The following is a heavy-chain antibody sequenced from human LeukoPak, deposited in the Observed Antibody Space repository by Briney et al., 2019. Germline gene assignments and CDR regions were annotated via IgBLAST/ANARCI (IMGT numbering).Heavy chain of an antibody. CDR2: ISTSSSYI. V-gene: IGHV3-21*01. J-gene: IGHJ4*02. CDR1: GFTFRSFG. CDR3: ARVTNGGYDSGNFDY. D-gene: IGHD5-12*01. Sequence: GGSLRLSCAASGFTFRSFGMNWVRQAPGKGLEWVSFISTSSSYIYYADSVKGRFTISRDNAKNSLYLQMNSLRAEDTAVYYCARVTNGGYDSGNFDYWGQGTLVTVSS.